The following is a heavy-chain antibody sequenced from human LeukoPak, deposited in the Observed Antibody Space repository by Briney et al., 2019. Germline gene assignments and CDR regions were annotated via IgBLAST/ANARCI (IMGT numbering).Heavy chain of an antibody. Sequence: GGSLRLSCAASGFTVSSNYMSWVRQAPGKGLEWVSVIYSGGSTYYADSVKGRFTISRDNSKNTLYLQMGSLRAEDMAVYYCARGYVGSYSSSWFPFDYWGQGTLVTVSS. V-gene: IGHV3-53*05. D-gene: IGHD6-13*01. J-gene: IGHJ4*02. CDR1: GFTVSSNY. CDR3: ARGYVGSYSSSWFPFDY. CDR2: IYSGGST.